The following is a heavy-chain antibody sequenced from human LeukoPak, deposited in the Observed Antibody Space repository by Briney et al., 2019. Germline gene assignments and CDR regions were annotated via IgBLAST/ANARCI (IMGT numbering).Heavy chain of an antibody. Sequence: GGSLRLSCAASGFIFSSYAMSWVRQAPGKGLEWVPTMGGSDGATYYADSVKGRFTISRDNAKNSLYLQMNSLRDEDTAVYYCARESSSMASHSFDYWGQGTLVTVSP. J-gene: IGHJ4*02. D-gene: IGHD2/OR15-2a*01. CDR2: MGGSDGAT. V-gene: IGHV3-23*01. CDR3: ARESSSMASHSFDY. CDR1: GFIFSSYA.